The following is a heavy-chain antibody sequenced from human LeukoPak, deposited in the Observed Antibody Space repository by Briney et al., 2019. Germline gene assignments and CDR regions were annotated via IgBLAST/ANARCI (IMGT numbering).Heavy chain of an antibody. CDR1: GFTFSTYS. CDR3: VRDDSAWLY. Sequence: GGSLRLSCAASGFTFSTYSMNWLRLAPGKGLEWVSSISPGSSYIYYEDSVKGRFTISRDDAKNSLYLQMDSLTAGDTAVYYCVRDDSAWLYWGQGALVTVS. D-gene: IGHD2-15*01. V-gene: IGHV3-21*01. J-gene: IGHJ4*02. CDR2: ISPGSSYI.